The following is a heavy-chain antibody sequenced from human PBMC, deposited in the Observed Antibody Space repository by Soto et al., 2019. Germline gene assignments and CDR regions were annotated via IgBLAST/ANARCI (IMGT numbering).Heavy chain of an antibody. CDR2: ISYDGSNK. J-gene: IGHJ6*02. CDR1: GFTFSSYA. CDR3: ARDGAARYSSGYYYYGMDV. V-gene: IGHV3-30-3*01. Sequence: GGSLRLSCAASGFTFSSYAMHWVRQAPGKGLEWVAVISYDGSNKYYADSVKGRFTISRDNSKNTLYLQMNSLRAEDTAVYYCARDGAARYSSGYYYYGMDVWGQGTTVTVSS. D-gene: IGHD3-22*01.